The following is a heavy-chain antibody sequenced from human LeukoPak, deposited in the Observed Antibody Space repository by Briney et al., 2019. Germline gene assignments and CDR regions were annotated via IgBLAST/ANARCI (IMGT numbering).Heavy chain of an antibody. CDR2: ISSSSSYI. CDR1: GFTLSSHS. J-gene: IGHJ5*02. D-gene: IGHD5-12*01. CDR3: AKCGYSGYAGSWFDP. Sequence: GGSLRLSCAAYGFTLSSHSMNWVRQAPGKGLEWVSSISSSSSYIHSADSVKGRFTISRDNSNNTLYLQMTSLRAEDTALYYCAKCGYSGYAGSWFDPWGQGTLVTVSS. V-gene: IGHV3-21*04.